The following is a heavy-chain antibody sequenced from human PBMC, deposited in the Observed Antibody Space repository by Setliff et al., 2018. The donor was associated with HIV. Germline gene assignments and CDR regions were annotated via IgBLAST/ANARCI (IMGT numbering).Heavy chain of an antibody. J-gene: IGHJ4*02. V-gene: IGHV3-7*03. CDR1: GFTFSSYW. CDR2: INQDGSET. CDR3: ARCQVIPTAVAFY. D-gene: IGHD6-19*01. Sequence: GGSLRLSCAASGFTFSSYWMSWVRQAPGKGLEWVANINQDGSETYHVDSVKGRFTISRDNAKNSLYLQMSSLRVEDTAVYYCARCQVIPTAVAFYWGQGILVTVSS.